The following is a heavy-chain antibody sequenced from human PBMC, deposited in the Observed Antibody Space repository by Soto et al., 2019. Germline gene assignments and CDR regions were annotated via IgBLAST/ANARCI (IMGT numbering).Heavy chain of an antibody. Sequence: QLQLQESGPGLVKPSETLSLTCTVSGGSISSSSYYWGWIRQPPGKGLEWIGSIYYSGSTYYNPSLKSRVTISIDTSKNQFSLKLSSVTAADTSAYYCARHTLQLLRGKNLSAFDIWGLGIMVTGSS. CDR1: GGSISSSSYY. V-gene: IGHV4-39*01. CDR2: IYYSGST. CDR3: ARHTLQLLRGKNLSAFDI. D-gene: IGHD2-2*01. J-gene: IGHJ3*02.